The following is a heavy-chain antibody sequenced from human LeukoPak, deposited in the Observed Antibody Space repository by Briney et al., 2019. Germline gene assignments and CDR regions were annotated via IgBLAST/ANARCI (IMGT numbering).Heavy chain of an antibody. Sequence: PGGSLRLSCAASGFSFSSYSMSWVRQAPGKGLEWVSYIDTSSSTIYYADSVKGRFTISRDNSKNTLYLQMNSLRAEDTAVYYCAKDLRFNYYYMDVWGKGTTVTVSS. CDR1: GFSFSSYS. J-gene: IGHJ6*03. CDR2: IDTSSSTI. D-gene: IGHD5/OR15-5a*01. CDR3: AKDLRFNYYYMDV. V-gene: IGHV3-48*01.